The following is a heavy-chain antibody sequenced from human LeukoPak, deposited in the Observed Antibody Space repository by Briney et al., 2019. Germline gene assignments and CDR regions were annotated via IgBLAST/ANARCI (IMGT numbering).Heavy chain of an antibody. CDR1: GFTFSGYG. D-gene: IGHD2-15*01. CDR3: ARGGCSGGSCLLDY. J-gene: IGHJ4*02. CDR2: ISYDGSNK. Sequence: GGSLRLSCAASGFTFSGYGMHWVRQAPGKGLEWVAVISYDGSNKYYADSVKGRFTISRDNSKNTLYLQMNSLRAEDTAVYYCARGGCSGGSCLLDYWGQGTLVTVSS. V-gene: IGHV3-30*19.